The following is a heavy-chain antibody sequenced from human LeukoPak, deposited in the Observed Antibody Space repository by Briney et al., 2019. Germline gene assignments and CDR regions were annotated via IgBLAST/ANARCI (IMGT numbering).Heavy chain of an antibody. CDR2: IYTSGST. CDR3: ARGDVVVPAAMC. V-gene: IGHV4-4*07. D-gene: IGHD2-2*01. Sequence: SETLSLTCTVAGGSISSYYWSWIRQPAGKGLEWIGRIYTSGSTNYNPSLKSRVTMSADTSKNQFSLKLSSVTAADTAVYYCARGDVVVPAAMCWGQGTLVTVSS. J-gene: IGHJ4*02. CDR1: GGSISSYY.